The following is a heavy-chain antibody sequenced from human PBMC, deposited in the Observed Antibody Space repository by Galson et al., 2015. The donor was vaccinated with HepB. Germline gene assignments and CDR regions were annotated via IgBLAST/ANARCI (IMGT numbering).Heavy chain of an antibody. D-gene: IGHD3-3*01. CDR2: ISSSSSYI. Sequence: SLRLSCAASGFTFSSYNMNWVRQAPGKGLEWVSSISSSSSYINYADSVKGRFTISRDNAKNSLYLQMNSLRAEDTAVYYCARAGGLRFLEWYADAFDIWGQGTMVTVSS. J-gene: IGHJ3*02. CDR1: GFTFSSYN. CDR3: ARAGGLRFLEWYADAFDI. V-gene: IGHV3-21*01.